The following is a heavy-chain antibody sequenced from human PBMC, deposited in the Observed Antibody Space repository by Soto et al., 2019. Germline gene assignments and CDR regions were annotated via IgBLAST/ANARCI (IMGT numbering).Heavy chain of an antibody. CDR3: TRGPEELYCSSTSCYIDI. V-gene: IGHV3-49*03. CDR1: GFTFGDYA. CDR2: IRSKAYGGTT. J-gene: IGHJ3*02. Sequence: GGSLRLSCTASGFTFGDYAMSWFRQAPGKGLEWVGFIRSKAYGGTTEYAASVKGRFTISRDDSKSIAYLQMNSLKTEDTAVYYCTRGPEELYCSSTSCYIDIWGQGTMVTVSS. D-gene: IGHD2-2*02.